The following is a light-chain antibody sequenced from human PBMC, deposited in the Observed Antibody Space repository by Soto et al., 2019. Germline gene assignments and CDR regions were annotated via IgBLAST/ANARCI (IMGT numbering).Light chain of an antibody. CDR2: YDS. CDR1: KIGCKS. V-gene: IGLV3-21*04. CDR3: QVWDTNRDHVV. J-gene: IGLJ2*01. Sequence: SYELTQPPSVSVAPEKTARITCGGNKIGCKSVHWYQQRPGQAPVLIIYYDSDRPSGIPERFSGSNSGNTATLTISRVEAGDEADYYCQVWDTNRDHVVFGGGTQLTVL.